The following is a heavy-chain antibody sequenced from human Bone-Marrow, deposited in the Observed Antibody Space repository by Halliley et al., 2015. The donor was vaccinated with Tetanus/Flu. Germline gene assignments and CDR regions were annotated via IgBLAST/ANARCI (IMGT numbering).Heavy chain of an antibody. CDR1: GGSVTSSDSL. D-gene: IGHD3-22*01. J-gene: IGHJ4*02. Sequence: TLSLTCSVSGGSVTSSDSLWAWIRQSPGKGLEWIGTIYYSGTTYYNPSLKSRVTMSVDTSRNQFSLQLTSVSAADTAVYYCARVYDSSGYFDPWGQGTPVTVSS. CDR3: ARVYDSSGYFDP. CDR2: IYYSGTT. V-gene: IGHV4-39*01.